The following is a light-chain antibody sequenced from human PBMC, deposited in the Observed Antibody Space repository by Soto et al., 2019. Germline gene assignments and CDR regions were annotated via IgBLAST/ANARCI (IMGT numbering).Light chain of an antibody. CDR1: SSDVGGYNY. CDR3: RSYTSSSTVV. J-gene: IGLJ2*01. V-gene: IGLV2-14*01. Sequence: QSALTQPASVSGSPGQSITISCTGTSSDVGGYNYVSWYQQHPGKAPKLMIYEVSNRPSGVSNRFSGSKSGNTASLTISGLLAEDEADYYCRSYTSSSTVVFGGGTKLTVL. CDR2: EVS.